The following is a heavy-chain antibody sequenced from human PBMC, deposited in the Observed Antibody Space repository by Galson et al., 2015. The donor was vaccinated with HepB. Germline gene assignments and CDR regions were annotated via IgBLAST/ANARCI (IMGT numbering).Heavy chain of an antibody. D-gene: IGHD3-3*01. CDR2: ISGSGGST. CDR1: GFTFSSYA. J-gene: IGHJ5*02. CDR3: AKDYYDFWSGYYDRNWFDP. V-gene: IGHV3-23*01. Sequence: SLRLSCAASGFTFSSYAMSWVRQAPGKGLEWVSAISGSGGSTYYADSVKGRFTISRDNSKNTLYLQINSLRAEDTAVYYCAKDYYDFWSGYYDRNWFDPWGQGTLVTVSS.